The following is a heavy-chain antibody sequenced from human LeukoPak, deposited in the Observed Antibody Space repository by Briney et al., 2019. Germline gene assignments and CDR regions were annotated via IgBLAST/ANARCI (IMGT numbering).Heavy chain of an antibody. J-gene: IGHJ4*02. D-gene: IGHD3-10*01. Sequence: SETLSLTCTVSGGSISSYYWSWIRQPPGKGLEWIGYIYYSGSTNYNPSLKSRVTISVDTSKNQFSLKLSSVTAADTAVYYCASYKPAGLFAYWGQGTLVTVSS. V-gene: IGHV4-59*08. CDR2: IYYSGST. CDR1: GGSISSYY. CDR3: ASYKPAGLFAY.